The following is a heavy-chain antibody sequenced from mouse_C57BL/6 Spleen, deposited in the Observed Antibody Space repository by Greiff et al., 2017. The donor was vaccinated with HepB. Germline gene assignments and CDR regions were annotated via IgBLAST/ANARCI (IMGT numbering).Heavy chain of an antibody. CDR1: GFTFTDYY. V-gene: IGHV7-3*01. CDR2: IRNKANGYTT. D-gene: IGHD2-4*01. J-gene: IGHJ3*01. CDR3: ARYEEYDDYDWFAY. Sequence: DVKLVESGGGLVQPGGSLSLSCAASGFTFTDYYISWVRQPPGKALEWLGFIRNKANGYTTEYSAFVKGRFTISRDNSKSILYLQMNALRAEDSANYYGARYEEYDDYDWFAYWGQGTLVTVSA.